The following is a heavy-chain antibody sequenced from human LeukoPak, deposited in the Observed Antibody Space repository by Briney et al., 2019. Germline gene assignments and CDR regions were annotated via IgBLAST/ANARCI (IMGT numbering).Heavy chain of an antibody. D-gene: IGHD3-3*01. Sequence: GGSLRLSCAASGFTFSNAWMSCGRRAPGKGVEWVGRIKSKTDGGTADYAAPVKGRFTISRDDSKNTLYLEMSSLKTEDTAMYYCLYFWSGSSLVDYWGQGTLVTVSS. CDR2: IKSKTDGGTA. CDR3: LYFWSGSSLVDY. CDR1: GFTFSNAW. J-gene: IGHJ4*02. V-gene: IGHV3-15*01.